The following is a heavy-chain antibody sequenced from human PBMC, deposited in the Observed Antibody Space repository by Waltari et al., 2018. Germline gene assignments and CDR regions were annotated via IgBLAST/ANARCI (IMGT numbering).Heavy chain of an antibody. CDR2: ISSSSSTI. CDR1: GFTFSSYS. J-gene: IGHJ3*02. CDR3: ARDRDTSDAFDI. V-gene: IGHV3-48*01. Sequence: EVQLVESGGGLVQPGGSLRLSCAASGFTFSSYSMNWVRKAPGKGLEWVSYISSSSSTIYYADSVKGRFTISRDNAKNSLYLQMNSLRAEDTAVYYCARDRDTSDAFDIWGQGTMVTVSS. D-gene: IGHD5-18*01.